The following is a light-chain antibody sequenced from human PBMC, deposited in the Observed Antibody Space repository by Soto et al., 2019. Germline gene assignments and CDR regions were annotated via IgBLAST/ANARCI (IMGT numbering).Light chain of an antibody. J-gene: IGLJ1*01. CDR3: TSYTSSGTLEV. V-gene: IGLV2-14*01. CDR1: SSDVGDYNY. Sequence: LTQPASVSGSPGQTITISCTGNSSDVGDYNYVSWYQHHPGNAPKLMIYEVRNRPSGVSNRFSGSKSGNTASLSISGLQAEDEADYYCTSYTSSGTLEVFGTGTKVTVL. CDR2: EVR.